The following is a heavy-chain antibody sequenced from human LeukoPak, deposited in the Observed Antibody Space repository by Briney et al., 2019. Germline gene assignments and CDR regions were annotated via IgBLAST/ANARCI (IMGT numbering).Heavy chain of an antibody. CDR2: ISGSGGST. V-gene: IGHV3-23*01. D-gene: IGHD3-10*01. J-gene: IGHJ4*02. CDR1: GFTFSSYA. Sequence: GGSLRLSCAASGFTFSSYAMSWVRQAPGKGLEWVSAISGSGGSTYYADSVKGWFTISRDNSKNTLYLQMNSLRAEDTAVYYCAKAGPVGRFGESYYFDYWGQGTLVTVSS. CDR3: AKAGPVGRFGESYYFDY.